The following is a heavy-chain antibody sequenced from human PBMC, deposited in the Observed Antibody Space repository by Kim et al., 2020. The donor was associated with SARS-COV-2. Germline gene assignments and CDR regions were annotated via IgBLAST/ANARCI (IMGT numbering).Heavy chain of an antibody. CDR1: GFTFSSYA. CDR3: AYTFQDGYPYYFDY. CDR2: ISYDGSNK. J-gene: IGHJ4*02. Sequence: GGSLRLSCAASGFTFSSYAMHWVRQAPGKGLEWVAVISYDGSNKYYADSVKGRFTISRDNSKNTLYLQMNSLRAEDTAVYYCAYTFQDGYPYYFDYWGQGTLVTVSS. V-gene: IGHV3-30-3*01. D-gene: IGHD2-21*01.